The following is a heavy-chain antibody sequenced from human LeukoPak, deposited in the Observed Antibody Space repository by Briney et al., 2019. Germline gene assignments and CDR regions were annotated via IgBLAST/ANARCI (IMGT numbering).Heavy chain of an antibody. CDR2: ISWDGGST. V-gene: IGHV3-43D*03. J-gene: IGHJ4*02. CDR1: GFTFDDYA. CDR3: ARDRGDTAMVKGFDY. D-gene: IGHD5-18*01. Sequence: GGSLRLSCAASGFTFDDYAMHWVRQAPGKGLEWVSLISWDGGSTYYADSVKGRFTISRDNSKNSLYLQMNSLSAEDTALYYCARDRGDTAMVKGFDYWAREPWSPSPQ.